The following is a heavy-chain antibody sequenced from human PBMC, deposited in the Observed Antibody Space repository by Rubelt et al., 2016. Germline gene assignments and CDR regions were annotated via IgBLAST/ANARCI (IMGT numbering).Heavy chain of an antibody. CDR2: AYYSGST. D-gene: IGHD6-13*01. J-gene: IGHJ4*02. Sequence: QLQLHESGPGLVKPSETLSLTCTVSSGSISSSSYYWGWIRQPPGKGLEWIGSAYYSGSTYYKPSLKSRVTISVDTSKNLFSLKLSSVTDADTAVYYCARQCPGAEAAFDYWGQGTLVTVSS. V-gene: IGHV4-39*01. CDR3: ARQCPGAEAAFDY. CDR1: SGSISSSSYY.